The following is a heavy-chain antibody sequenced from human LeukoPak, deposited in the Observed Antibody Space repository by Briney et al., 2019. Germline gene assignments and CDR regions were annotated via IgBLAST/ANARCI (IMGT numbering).Heavy chain of an antibody. CDR2: IYYSGST. Sequence: SGTLSLTCAVSGGSISSSNWWSWVRQPPGKGLEWIGEIYYSGSTNYNPSLKSRVTISVDKSKNQFSLKLSSVTAADTAVYYCARVEVLLPAYFDYWGQGTLVTVSS. CDR3: ARVEVLLPAYFDY. CDR1: GGSISSSNW. J-gene: IGHJ4*02. D-gene: IGHD2-15*01. V-gene: IGHV4-4*02.